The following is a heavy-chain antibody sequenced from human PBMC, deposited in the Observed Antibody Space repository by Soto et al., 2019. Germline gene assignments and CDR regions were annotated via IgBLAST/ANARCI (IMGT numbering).Heavy chain of an antibody. D-gene: IGHD1-20*01. CDR1: GFTFDDYA. CDR3: AKDRVNSFFDY. V-gene: IGHV3-9*01. J-gene: IGHJ4*02. CDR2: ISWNSGSI. Sequence: PGGSLRLSCAASGFTFDDYAMHWVRQAPGKGLEWVSGISWNSGSIGYADSVKGRFTISRDNAKNSLYLQMNSLRAEDTALYYCAKDRVNSFFDYWGQGTLVTVSP.